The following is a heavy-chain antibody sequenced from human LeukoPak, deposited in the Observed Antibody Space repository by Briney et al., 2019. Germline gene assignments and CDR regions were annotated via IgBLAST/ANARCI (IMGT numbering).Heavy chain of an antibody. CDR1: GFTFSSHA. V-gene: IGHV3-23*01. J-gene: IGHJ5*02. Sequence: GGSLRLSCEASGFTFSSHAMSWVRQAPGKGLEWVSAIGGSGSSTYYADSVKGRFTISRDNSKNTLSLQMSSLRAEDTALYYCAKGRNWFDPWGQGTLVTVSS. CDR3: AKGRNWFDP. CDR2: IGGSGSST.